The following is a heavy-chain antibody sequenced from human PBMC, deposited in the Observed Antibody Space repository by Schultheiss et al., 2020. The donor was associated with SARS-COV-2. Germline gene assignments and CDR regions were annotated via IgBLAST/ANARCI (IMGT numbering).Heavy chain of an antibody. J-gene: IGHJ4*02. CDR3: ACSGTTGTTFDY. V-gene: IGHV4-59*12. CDR2: IYYSGST. Sequence: SETLSLTCSVFGGSISSYYWSWIRQPPGKGLEWIGYIYYSGSTNYNPSLKSRVTISVDTSKNQFSLKLSSVTAADTAVYYCACSGTTGTTFDYWGQGTLVTVSS. CDR1: GGSISSYY. D-gene: IGHD1-1*01.